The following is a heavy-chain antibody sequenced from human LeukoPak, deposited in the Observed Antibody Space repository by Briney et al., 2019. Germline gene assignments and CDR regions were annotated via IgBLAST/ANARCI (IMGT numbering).Heavy chain of an antibody. D-gene: IGHD3-3*01. V-gene: IGHV3-74*01. CDR1: GFTFDDYA. CDR3: AREWVTILGGIYYYYGMDV. Sequence: GGSLRLSCAASGFTFDDYAMHWVRQAPGKGLVWVSRISSDGSSTTYADSVKGRFTISRDNAKNTLYLQMNSLRVEDTAVYYCAREWVTILGGIYYYYGMDVWGQGTTVTVSS. CDR2: ISSDGSST. J-gene: IGHJ6*02.